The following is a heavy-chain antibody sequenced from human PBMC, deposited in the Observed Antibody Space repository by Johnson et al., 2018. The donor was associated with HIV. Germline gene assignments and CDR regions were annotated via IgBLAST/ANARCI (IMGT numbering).Heavy chain of an antibody. CDR1: GFTFSSYG. CDR2: IRGSGGST. J-gene: IGHJ3*02. Sequence: QVQVVESGGGVVQPGRSLRLSCAASGFTFSSYGMHWVRQAPGKGLEWVSAIRGSGGSTYYADSVKGRFTISRDNSKNTLYLQMNSLRAEDTAVYYCAKGRQQPYDAFDIWGQGTMVTVSS. V-gene: IGHV3-NL1*01. CDR3: AKGRQQPYDAFDI. D-gene: IGHD6-13*01.